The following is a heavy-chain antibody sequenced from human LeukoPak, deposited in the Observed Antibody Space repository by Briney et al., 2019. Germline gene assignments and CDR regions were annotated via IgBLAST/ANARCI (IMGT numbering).Heavy chain of an antibody. CDR3: ARIHGSGSPWYPIDY. CDR1: GGSISSYY. J-gene: IGHJ4*02. D-gene: IGHD3-10*01. CDR2: LYYSGST. Sequence: SETLSLTCTGSGGSISSYYWSWIRQPPGKGLEWIGYLYYSGSTNYNPSLKSRVTISVDTSKNQFSLKLSSVTAADTAVYYCARIHGSGSPWYPIDYWGQGTLVTVSS. V-gene: IGHV4-59*01.